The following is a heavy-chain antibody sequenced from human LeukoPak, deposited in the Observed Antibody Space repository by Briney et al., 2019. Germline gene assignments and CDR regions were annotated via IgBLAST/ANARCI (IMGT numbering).Heavy chain of an antibody. CDR3: ARDAPTIDSGSYYPFDI. CDR1: GFTFSSYS. Sequence: GGSLRLSCAASGFTFSSYSMNWVRQAPGKGLEWVSYISSSSSTIYYADSVKGRFTISRDNAKNSLYLQMNSLRAEDTAVYYCARDAPTIDSGSYYPFDIWGQGTMVTVSS. D-gene: IGHD1-26*01. CDR2: ISSSSSTI. J-gene: IGHJ3*02. V-gene: IGHV3-48*01.